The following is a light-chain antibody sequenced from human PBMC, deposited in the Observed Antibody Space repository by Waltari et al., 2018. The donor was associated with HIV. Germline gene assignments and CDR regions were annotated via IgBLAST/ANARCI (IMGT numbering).Light chain of an antibody. CDR2: DVS. J-gene: IGLJ3*02. V-gene: IGLV2-14*03. CDR1: SSDVGGYPY. CDR3: SSYTSTTTLVV. Sequence: QSALTQPASVSGSPGQSITLSCTGTSSDVGGYPYVSWYQQHPGKAPKLMIFDVSNRPSGVSNRFSGSKSGNTASLTISGLQAEDEAHYFCSSYTSTTTLVVFGGGTKLTVL.